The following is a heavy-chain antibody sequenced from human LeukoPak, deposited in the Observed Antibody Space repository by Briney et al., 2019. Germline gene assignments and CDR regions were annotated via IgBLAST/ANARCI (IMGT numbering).Heavy chain of an antibody. CDR1: DGSISGYY. D-gene: IGHD6-19*01. V-gene: IGHV4-59*01. J-gene: IGHJ4*02. CDR2: VYSSGST. Sequence: SETLSLTCTVSDGSISGYYWSWIRQPPGKGLEWIGYVYSSGSTNYNPSLRSRVTISVDTSKNQFSLKLRSMTAADTAVYYCARASSGWYGLFDYWGQGTLVTVSS. CDR3: ARASSGWYGLFDY.